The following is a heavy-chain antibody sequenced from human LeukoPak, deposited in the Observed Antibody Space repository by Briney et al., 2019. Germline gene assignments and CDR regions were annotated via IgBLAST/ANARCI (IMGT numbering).Heavy chain of an antibody. CDR3: AKAVGATRGYYYSGMGV. V-gene: IGHV3-23*01. J-gene: IGHJ6*02. D-gene: IGHD1-26*01. CDR1: GFTFSSYA. CDR2: ISGGGGSA. Sequence: QAGGSLRLSCAASGFTFSSYALTWVRQAPGKGLEWVSAISGGGGSAYYADSVKGRFTISRDSSMNTLYLQMNSLTAGDTAVYYCAKAVGATRGYYYSGMGVWGQGTTATVSS.